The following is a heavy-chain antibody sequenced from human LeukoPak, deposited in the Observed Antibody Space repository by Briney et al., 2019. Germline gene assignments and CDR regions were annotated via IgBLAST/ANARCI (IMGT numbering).Heavy chain of an antibody. Sequence: QTGGSLRLSCAASGFTFSDYALSWVRQAPGKGLEWVSSISGSGAYTYYADSVKGRFTISRDSSKNTLYLQMNSLRAEDTAVYYCAKDLGDSWYFDLWGRGTLVTVSS. J-gene: IGHJ2*01. CDR2: ISGSGAYT. CDR1: GFTFSDYA. D-gene: IGHD3-10*01. CDR3: AKDLGDSWYFDL. V-gene: IGHV3-23*01.